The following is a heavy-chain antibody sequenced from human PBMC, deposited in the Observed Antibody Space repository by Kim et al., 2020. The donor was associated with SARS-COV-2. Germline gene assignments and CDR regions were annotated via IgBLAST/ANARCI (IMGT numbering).Heavy chain of an antibody. CDR2: IWYDGSNK. D-gene: IGHD5-18*01. V-gene: IGHV3-33*01. J-gene: IGHJ4*02. CDR1: GFTFSNYG. Sequence: GGSLRLSCAASGFTFSNYGMHWVRQAPGKGLEWVAVIWYDGSNKYYADSVKGRFTISRDNSKNTLYLQMNSLRAEDTAVYYCARDGRVDTAMPWGHYYFDYWGQGTLVTVSS. CDR3: ARDGRVDTAMPWGHYYFDY.